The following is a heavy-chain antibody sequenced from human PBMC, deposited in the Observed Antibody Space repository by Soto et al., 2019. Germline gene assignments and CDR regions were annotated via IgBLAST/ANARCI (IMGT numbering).Heavy chain of an antibody. CDR2: INPHTGGT. J-gene: IGHJ6*02. Sequence: ASVKVSCKASGYTFTDHYIYWLRQAPGQGLEWMGWINPHTGGTNYALKFQGGVTLTRDTSITTAYMELSRLRSDDTAVYFCARDRLRGLSGSRWYYNGMDVWGQGTSVTVSS. CDR1: GYTFTDHY. CDR3: ARDRLRGLSGSRWYYNGMDV. V-gene: IGHV1-2*02. D-gene: IGHD1-20*01.